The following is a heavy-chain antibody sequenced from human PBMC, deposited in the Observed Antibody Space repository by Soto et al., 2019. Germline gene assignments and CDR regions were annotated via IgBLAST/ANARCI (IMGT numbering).Heavy chain of an antibody. CDR3: ARAAWVGSSGWFDY. V-gene: IGHV1-2*04. J-gene: IGHJ4*02. CDR1: GYTFTGYY. CDR2: INPNSGGT. Sequence: ASVKVSCKASGYTFTGYYMHWVRQAPGQGLEWMGWINPNSGGTNYAQKFQGWVTMTRDTSISTAYMELSRLRSDDTAVYYCARAAWVGSSGWFDYWGQGTLVTVSS. D-gene: IGHD6-19*01.